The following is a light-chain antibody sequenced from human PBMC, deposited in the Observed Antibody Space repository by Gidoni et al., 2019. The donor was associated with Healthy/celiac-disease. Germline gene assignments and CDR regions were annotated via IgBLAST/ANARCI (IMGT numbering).Light chain of an antibody. CDR1: KLGDKY. CDR3: QAWDSSTAV. V-gene: IGLV3-1*01. Sequence: YELTQPPSVSVSPGQTASITCSGDKLGDKYACWYQQKPGQSPVLVIYQDSRRPSGIPERFSGSNSGNTATLTISGTQAMDEADYYCQAWDSSTAVFGGGTKLTVL. CDR2: QDS. J-gene: IGLJ2*01.